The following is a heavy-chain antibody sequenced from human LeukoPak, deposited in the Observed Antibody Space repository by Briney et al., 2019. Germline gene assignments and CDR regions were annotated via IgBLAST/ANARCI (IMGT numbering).Heavy chain of an antibody. CDR3: ARHGGSWYHAEYFQH. D-gene: IGHD6-13*01. CDR1: GGSFSGYY. J-gene: IGHJ1*01. CDR2: IYYSGST. Sequence: PSETLSLTCAVYGGSFSGYYWSWIRQPPGKGLEWIGSIYYSGSTYYNPSLKSRVTISVDTSKNQFSLKLSSVTAADTAVYYCARHGGSWYHAEYFQHWGQGTLVTVSS. V-gene: IGHV4-34*01.